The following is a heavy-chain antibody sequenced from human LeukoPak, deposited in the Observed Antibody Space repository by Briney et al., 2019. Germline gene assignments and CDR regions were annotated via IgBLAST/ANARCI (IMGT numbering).Heavy chain of an antibody. Sequence: ASVKVSCKASGGTFSSYAISWVRQAPGQGLEWMGGIIPIFGTANYAQKFQGRVTITADESTSTAYMELSSLRSEDTAVYYCASRYYDSSGLDYWGQGTLVTVSS. D-gene: IGHD3-22*01. V-gene: IGHV1-69*13. CDR2: IIPIFGTA. CDR1: GGTFSSYA. CDR3: ASRYYDSSGLDY. J-gene: IGHJ4*02.